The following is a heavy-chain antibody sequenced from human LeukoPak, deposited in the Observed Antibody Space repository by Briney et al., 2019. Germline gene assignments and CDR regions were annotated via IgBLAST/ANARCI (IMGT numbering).Heavy chain of an antibody. CDR2: IYYSGST. Sequence: SETLSLTCTVSGGSMNNNYWTWIRQPPGRGLKWIGYIYYSGSTNYSPSLKSRVTISVDTSKNQFSLELSSVTAADTAVYYCARGYGWFDPWGQGTLVTVSS. CDR1: GGSMNNNY. CDR3: ARGYGWFDP. J-gene: IGHJ5*02. V-gene: IGHV4-59*01. D-gene: IGHD2-15*01.